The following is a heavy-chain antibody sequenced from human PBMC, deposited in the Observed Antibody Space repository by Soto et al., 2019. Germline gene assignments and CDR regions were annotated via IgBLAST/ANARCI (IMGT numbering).Heavy chain of an antibody. CDR3: ARVPPGGYSGYDSAFDS. Sequence: EVQLVESGGGVVRPGGSLRLSCAASGFTFDDYGMSWVRQAPGKGLEWVSGSNWNGGSTGYADSVKGRFPISRDNAKNSVYLQMNSLRDEDTALYYCARVPPGGYSGYDSAFDSWGQGTMVTVSS. D-gene: IGHD5-12*01. CDR1: GFTFDDYG. CDR2: SNWNGGST. J-gene: IGHJ3*02. V-gene: IGHV3-20*04.